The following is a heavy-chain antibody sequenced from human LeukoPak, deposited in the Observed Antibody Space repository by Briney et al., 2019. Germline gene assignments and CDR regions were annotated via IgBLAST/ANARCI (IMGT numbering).Heavy chain of an antibody. V-gene: IGHV1-18*01. CDR1: GHTFTSYG. J-gene: IGHJ4*02. CDR2: ISAYNGNT. D-gene: IGHD2/OR15-2a*01. CDR3: ARGPFYEGPDDY. Sequence: ASVKVSRKASGHTFTSYGISWVRQAPGQGLEWMGWISAYNGNTNYAQKLQGRVTMTTDTSTSTAYMELRSLRSDDTAVYYCARGPFYEGPDDYWGQGTLVTVSS.